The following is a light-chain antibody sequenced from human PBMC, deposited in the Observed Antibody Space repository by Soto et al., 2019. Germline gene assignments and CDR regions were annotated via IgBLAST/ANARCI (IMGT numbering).Light chain of an antibody. J-gene: IGLJ3*02. CDR2: DTS. CDR3: LLSFGGARRV. CDR1: TGAVTSGHY. Sequence: QAVVTQEPSLTVSPGVTVTLTCGSSTGAVTSGHYPYWFQQKPGQAPRTLIYDTSNKHSWTPARFSGSLLGGKAALTLSGAQPEDEAEYYCLLSFGGARRVFGGGTKLTVL. V-gene: IGLV7-46*01.